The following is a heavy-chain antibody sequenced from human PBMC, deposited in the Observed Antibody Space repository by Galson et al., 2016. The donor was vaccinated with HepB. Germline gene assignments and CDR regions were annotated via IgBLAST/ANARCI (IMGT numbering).Heavy chain of an antibody. J-gene: IGHJ4*02. CDR3: ARGGNIWNHRSYFDY. Sequence: SLRLSCAVSGLMFSSSDMSWVRQAPGQGLEWVSHIGSSGVITYYADSVKGRFTISRDTSKNTLYLLMNSLRAEDTAVYYCARGGNIWNHRSYFDYWGQGSLVTVSS. CDR1: GLMFSSSD. V-gene: IGHV3-23*01. CDR2: IGSSGVIT. D-gene: IGHD1-20*01.